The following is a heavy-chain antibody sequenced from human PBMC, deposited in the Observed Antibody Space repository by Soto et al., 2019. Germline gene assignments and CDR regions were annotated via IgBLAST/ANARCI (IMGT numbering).Heavy chain of an antibody. CDR3: ARGPQY. CDR1: GGCIISTHW. V-gene: IGHV4-4*01. CDR2: IYHNGTT. Sequence: XATLSLTCAVSGGCIISTHWWTWVRQSPGKGLEWIGEIYHNGTTNYNPSLKSRLTISVDTSKNHFSLSLTPVTVRDTATYFCARGPQYWGPGKLVTVSS. J-gene: IGHJ4*02.